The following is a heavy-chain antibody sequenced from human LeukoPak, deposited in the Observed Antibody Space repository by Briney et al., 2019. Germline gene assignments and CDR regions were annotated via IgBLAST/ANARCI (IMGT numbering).Heavy chain of an antibody. J-gene: IGHJ4*02. Sequence: PGGSLRLSCAASGFTVSSNYMSWVRQAPGKGLEWVSVIYSDGSTYYADSVKGRFTISRDNAKNSLNLQMNSLRAEDTAVYYCASIVGATGSNYWGQGTLVTVSS. CDR3: ASIVGATGSNY. D-gene: IGHD1-26*01. CDR2: IYSDGST. V-gene: IGHV3-53*01. CDR1: GFTVSSNY.